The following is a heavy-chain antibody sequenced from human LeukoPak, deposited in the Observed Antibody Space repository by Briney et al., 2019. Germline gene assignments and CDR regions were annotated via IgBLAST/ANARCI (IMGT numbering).Heavy chain of an antibody. J-gene: IGHJ4*02. D-gene: IGHD6-19*01. CDR2: ISSSGTTR. CDR1: GFTFSSYE. V-gene: IGHV3-48*03. CDR3: AREIVSTVAGNFDY. Sequence: GGSLRLSCAASGFTFSSYEMNWVRQARGKGLEGVSYISSSGTTRTYADSVKGRFTISRDNAKNSLYLEMNSLRAEDTAVYYCAREIVSTVAGNFDYWGQGTLVTVSS.